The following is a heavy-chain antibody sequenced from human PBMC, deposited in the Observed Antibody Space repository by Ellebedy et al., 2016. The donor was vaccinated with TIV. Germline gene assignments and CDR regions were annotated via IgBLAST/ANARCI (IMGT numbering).Heavy chain of an antibody. Sequence: GGSLRLXXAASGFTFSSYSMNWVRQAPGKGLEWVSYISSSSSTIYYADSVKGRFTISRDNAKNSLYLQMNSLRAEDTAVYYCARGAKFWGLGYFDLWGRGTLVTVSS. J-gene: IGHJ2*01. D-gene: IGHD7-27*01. V-gene: IGHV3-48*01. CDR2: ISSSSSTI. CDR3: ARGAKFWGLGYFDL. CDR1: GFTFSSYS.